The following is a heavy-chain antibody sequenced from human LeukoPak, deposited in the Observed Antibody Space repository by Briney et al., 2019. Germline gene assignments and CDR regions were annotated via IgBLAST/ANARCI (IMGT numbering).Heavy chain of an antibody. Sequence: PGGSLRLSCAASGFTFSNYAMNWVRQAPGKGLGWVANIKQDGSEKYYVDSVKGRFTISRDNAKNSLYLQMNSLRAEDTAVYYCARVLGGAAAGSTPYYFDYWGQGTLVTVSS. D-gene: IGHD6-13*01. CDR2: IKQDGSEK. CDR3: ARVLGGAAAGSTPYYFDY. J-gene: IGHJ4*02. V-gene: IGHV3-7*01. CDR1: GFTFSNYA.